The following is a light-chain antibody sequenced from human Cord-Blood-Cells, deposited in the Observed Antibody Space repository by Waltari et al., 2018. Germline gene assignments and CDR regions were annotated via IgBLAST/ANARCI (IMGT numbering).Light chain of an antibody. Sequence: SSELTQDPAVSVALGQTVRITCQGDSLRSYYASWYQQKPGQAPVLVNYGKNNRPSGIPDRFSGSHSGKTASLTITGAQAEDEADYYCNSRDSSGNHLVFGGGTKLTVL. CDR1: SLRSYY. J-gene: IGLJ3*02. V-gene: IGLV3-19*01. CDR2: GKN. CDR3: NSRDSSGNHLV.